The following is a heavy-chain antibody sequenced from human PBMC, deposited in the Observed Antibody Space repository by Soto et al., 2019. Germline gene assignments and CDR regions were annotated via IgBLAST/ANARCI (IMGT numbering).Heavy chain of an antibody. CDR1: GFTFSNYA. Sequence: GGSLRLSCAASGFTFSNYAMSWVRQAPGKGLEWLSTISPSGGSSYYTDSVKGRFTISRDNSKNTLYLQMNSLRAEDTAIYYCAREPYSTGYYYEFDYWGQGTLVTVSS. D-gene: IGHD3-22*01. V-gene: IGHV3-23*01. J-gene: IGHJ4*02. CDR3: AREPYSTGYYYEFDY. CDR2: ISPSGGSS.